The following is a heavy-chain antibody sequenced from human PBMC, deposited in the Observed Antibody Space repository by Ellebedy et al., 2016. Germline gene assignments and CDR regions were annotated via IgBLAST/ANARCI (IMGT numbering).Heavy chain of an antibody. CDR1: GFIFSSYD. V-gene: IGHV3-13*01. J-gene: IGHJ2*01. CDR3: ARGIPGAWYFDL. CDR2: FGVDGDI. Sequence: GGSLRLSXAASGFIFSSYDMFWVRQTPGEVLEWVSTFGVDGDIYYAESVRGRFAVSRENAKHSLYLQMNILGAGDTAVYFCARGIPGAWYFDLWGRGNLVTVSS.